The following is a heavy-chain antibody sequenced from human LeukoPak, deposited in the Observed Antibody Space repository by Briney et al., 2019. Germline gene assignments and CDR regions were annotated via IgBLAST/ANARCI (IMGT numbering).Heavy chain of an antibody. CDR2: SGGSGDRT. J-gene: IGHJ6*02. V-gene: IGHV3-23*01. CDR1: GFTFNNYA. D-gene: IGHD3-10*01. CDR3: GKRELWHGSGEDA. Sequence: RGSLRLSCAASGFTFNNYAMSWFRQTPGKGVEWVSASGGSGDRTYYAGSVKGWFSTSKNNSKNTLYLQMHSLRAEDTAVYYCGKRELWHGSGEDAWGQGTTVTVSS.